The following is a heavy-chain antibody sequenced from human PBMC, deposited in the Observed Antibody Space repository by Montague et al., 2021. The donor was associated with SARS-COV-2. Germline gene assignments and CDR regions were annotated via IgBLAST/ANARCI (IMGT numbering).Heavy chain of an antibody. J-gene: IGHJ4*02. CDR1: GGSISSPDYY. D-gene: IGHD2-8*01. CDR2: TSYTGRT. Sequence: SETLSLTCTVSGGSISSPDYYWGWIRQSPGKGLEWIGSTSYTGRTYYNPSLRSRVSFSMDTSKNHFCLSLSSVTVADTAVYFCARRLPSYCATNKCYPYYFDGWGQGALVTVSS. CDR3: ARRLPSYCATNKCYPYYFDG. V-gene: IGHV4-39*02.